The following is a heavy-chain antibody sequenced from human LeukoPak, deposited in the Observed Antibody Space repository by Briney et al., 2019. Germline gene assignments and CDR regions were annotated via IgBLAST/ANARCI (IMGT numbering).Heavy chain of an antibody. CDR1: GGSFSGYY. D-gene: IGHD6-13*01. CDR3: ARPSQAAAAGKNYYYYYGMDV. Sequence: PSEALSLTCAVYGGSFSGYYWSWIRQPPGKGLEWIGEINHSGSTNYNPSLKSRVTISVDTSKNQFSLKLSSVTAADTAVYYCARPSQAAAAGKNYYYYYGMDVWGQGTTVTVSS. V-gene: IGHV4-34*01. J-gene: IGHJ6*02. CDR2: INHSGST.